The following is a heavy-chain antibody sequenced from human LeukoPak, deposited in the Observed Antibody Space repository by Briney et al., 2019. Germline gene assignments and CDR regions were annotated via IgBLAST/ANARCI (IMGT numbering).Heavy chain of an antibody. CDR3: ARSVRTMVRGVINNWFDP. V-gene: IGHV4-59*01. Sequence: PGGSLRLSCAASGFTFSNAWMSWVRQAPGKGLEWIGYIYYSGSTNYNPSLKSRVTISVDTSKNQFSLKLSSVTAADTAVYYCARSVRTMVRGVINNWFDPWGQGTLVTVSS. CDR1: GFTFSNAW. D-gene: IGHD3-10*01. CDR2: IYYSGST. J-gene: IGHJ5*02.